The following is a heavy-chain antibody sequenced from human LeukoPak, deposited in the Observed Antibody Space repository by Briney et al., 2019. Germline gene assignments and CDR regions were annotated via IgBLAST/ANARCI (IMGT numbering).Heavy chain of an antibody. Sequence: PGGSLSLSCAASGFSFSSAAMTWVRQAPGRGLEWVSTITGSDDRTYYANSVKGRFTISRDYSKSTLRLQMNSLRGDDTAIYYCTKGPQLGSGYHPDYWGQGTLVTVSS. J-gene: IGHJ4*02. CDR2: ITGSDDRT. CDR1: GFSFSSAA. V-gene: IGHV3-23*01. CDR3: TKGPQLGSGYHPDY. D-gene: IGHD6-25*01.